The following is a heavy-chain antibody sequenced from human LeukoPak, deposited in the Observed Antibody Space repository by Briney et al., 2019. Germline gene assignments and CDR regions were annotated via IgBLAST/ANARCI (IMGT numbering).Heavy chain of an antibody. D-gene: IGHD5-18*01. CDR1: GGSISSGSYY. V-gene: IGHV4-61*09. CDR2: IYTSGST. CDR3: ARSGYSYGFYYYYYMDV. Sequence: SETLSLTCTVSGGSISSGSYYWSWIRQPAGKGLEWIGHIYTSGSTNYNPSLKSRVTISVDTSKNQFSLKLSSVTAADTAVYYCARSGYSYGFYYYYYMDVWGKGTTVTVSS. J-gene: IGHJ6*03.